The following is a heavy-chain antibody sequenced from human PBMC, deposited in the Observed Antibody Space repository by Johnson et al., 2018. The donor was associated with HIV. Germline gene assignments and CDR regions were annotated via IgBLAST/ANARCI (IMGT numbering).Heavy chain of an antibody. J-gene: IGHJ3*02. V-gene: IGHV3-30*04. CDR1: GFTFSSYA. CDR2: ISYDGSNK. Sequence: VQLVESGGGVVQPGRSLRLSCAASGFTFSSYAMHWVRQAPGKGLEWVAVISYDGSNKYYADSVKGRFTISRDNSKNTLYLQMNSLRAEDTAVYYCAKDVVGIQLLGAFDIWGQGTMVTVSS. CDR3: AKDVVGIQLLGAFDI. D-gene: IGHD5-18*01.